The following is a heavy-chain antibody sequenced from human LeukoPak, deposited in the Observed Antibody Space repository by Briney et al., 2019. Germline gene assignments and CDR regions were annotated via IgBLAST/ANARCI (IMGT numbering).Heavy chain of an antibody. Sequence: ASVKVSCKASGYTFTGYYMHWVRQAPGQGLEWMGWINPNSGGTNYAQKFQGRVTMTRDTSISTAYMELSRLRSDDTAVYYRARVHSGTKKGSFDYWGQGTLVTVSS. CDR2: INPNSGGT. CDR1: GYTFTGYY. D-gene: IGHD1-14*01. J-gene: IGHJ4*02. V-gene: IGHV1-2*02. CDR3: ARVHSGTKKGSFDY.